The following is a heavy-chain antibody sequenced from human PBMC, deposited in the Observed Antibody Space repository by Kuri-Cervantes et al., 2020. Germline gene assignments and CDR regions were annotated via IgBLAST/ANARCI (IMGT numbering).Heavy chain of an antibody. V-gene: IGHV3-7*01. CDR3: ARVGCSSTSCYHERKDAFDI. CDR2: IKQDGSEK. D-gene: IGHD2-2*01. CDR1: GFTFSSYS. Sequence: GESLKISCAASGFTFSSYSMNWVRQAPGKGLEWVANIKQDGSEKYYVDSVKGRFTISRDNAKNSLYLQMNSLRAEDTAVYYCARVGCSSTSCYHERKDAFDIWGQGTMVTVSS. J-gene: IGHJ3*02.